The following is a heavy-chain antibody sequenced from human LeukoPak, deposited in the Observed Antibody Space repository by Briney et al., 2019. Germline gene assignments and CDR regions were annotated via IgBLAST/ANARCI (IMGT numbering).Heavy chain of an antibody. V-gene: IGHV4-39*01. CDR1: GDSISSSRDY. D-gene: IGHD3-10*01. J-gene: IGHJ4*02. Sequence: AETLSLTCTVSGDSISSSRDYWGWIPQPPGKGLEWIGSIYYSGITDYNPSLKSRVTMSVETSKKQFSLNLSSVTAEDTAVYFCARLERSGSYFLQVWGQGTLVTVSS. CDR3: ARLERSGSYFLQV. CDR2: IYYSGIT.